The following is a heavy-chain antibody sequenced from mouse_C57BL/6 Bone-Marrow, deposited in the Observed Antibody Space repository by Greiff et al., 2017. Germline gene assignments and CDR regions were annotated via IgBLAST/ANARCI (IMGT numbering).Heavy chain of an antibody. CDR3: TRSNYDGYYLHFAY. Sequence: VQVVESGAELVRPGTSVKVSCKASGYAFTNYLIEWVKQRPGQGLEWIGVINPGSGGTNYNEKFKGKATLTADKSSSTAYMQLSSLPSEDSAVYYCTRSNYDGYYLHFAYWGQGTLVTVSA. V-gene: IGHV1-54*01. CDR1: GYAFTNYL. D-gene: IGHD2-3*01. J-gene: IGHJ3*01. CDR2: INPGSGGT.